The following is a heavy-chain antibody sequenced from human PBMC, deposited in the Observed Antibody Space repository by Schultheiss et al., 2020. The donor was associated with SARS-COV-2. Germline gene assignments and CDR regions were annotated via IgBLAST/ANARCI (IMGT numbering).Heavy chain of an antibody. D-gene: IGHD3-22*01. CDR3: ARRNHYDSKESDI. V-gene: IGHV3-66*01. CDR2: IHGVGRT. J-gene: IGHJ3*02. Sequence: GGSLRLSCAASGFSVTSDYMSWVRQAPGKGLEWVSIIHGVGRTYYADSVKGRFTISRDKSKNTLYLQMNSLRPEDAAVYYCARRNHYDSKESDIWGQGTVVTVSS. CDR1: GFSVTSDY.